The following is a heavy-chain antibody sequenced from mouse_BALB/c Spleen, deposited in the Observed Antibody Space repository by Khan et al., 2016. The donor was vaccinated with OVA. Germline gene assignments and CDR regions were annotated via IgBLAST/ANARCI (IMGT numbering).Heavy chain of an antibody. Sequence: QVQLKESGPGLVAPSQSLSITCTVSGFSLTNYGVHWVRQPPGKGLEWLGVIWTGGSTNYNSALMSRLSISKDNSKSQVFLKMNSLQTEDTAMYYFARYYGNYGWYFDVWGAGTTVTISS. J-gene: IGHJ1*01. V-gene: IGHV2-9*02. CDR2: IWTGGST. D-gene: IGHD2-1*01. CDR3: ARYYGNYGWYFDV. CDR1: GFSLTNYG.